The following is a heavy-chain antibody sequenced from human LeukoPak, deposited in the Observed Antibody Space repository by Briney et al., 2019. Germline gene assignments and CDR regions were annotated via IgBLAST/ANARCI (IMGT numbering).Heavy chain of an antibody. J-gene: IGHJ6*03. V-gene: IGHV4-34*01. CDR3: ARGVYDILTGYYRPTYYYYYMDV. CDR1: GGSFSGYY. D-gene: IGHD3-9*01. Sequence: PSETLSLTCAVYGGSFSGYYWSWIRQPPGKGLEWIGEINHSASTNYNPSLKSRVTISVDTSKNQFSLKLSSVTAADTAVYYCARGVYDILTGYYRPTYYYYYMDVWGKGTTVTVSS. CDR2: INHSAST.